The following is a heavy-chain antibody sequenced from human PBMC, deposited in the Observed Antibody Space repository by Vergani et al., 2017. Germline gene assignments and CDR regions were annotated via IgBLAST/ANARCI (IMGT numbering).Heavy chain of an antibody. CDR2: IYYSGST. Sequence: QVQLQESGPGLVKPSETLSLTCTVSGGSISSYYWSWIRQPPGKGLEWIGYIYYSGSTNYNPSLKSRVTISVDTSKNQFSLKLSSVTAADTAVYYCARSGRAAHHLNWFDPWGQGTLVTVSS. J-gene: IGHJ5*02. CDR3: ARSGRAAHHLNWFDP. D-gene: IGHD3-10*01. CDR1: GGSISSYY. V-gene: IGHV4-59*01.